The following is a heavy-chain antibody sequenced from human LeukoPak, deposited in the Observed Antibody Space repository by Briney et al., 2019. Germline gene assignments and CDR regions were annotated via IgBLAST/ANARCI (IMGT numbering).Heavy chain of an antibody. CDR2: INGDGSTT. V-gene: IGHV3-74*01. CDR1: GFTFSSYW. CDR3: ARESFDI. Sequence: PGGSLRLSCAASGFTFSSYWIHWVRQAPGKGLVWVSRINGDGSTTSYAYSVKGRFTISRDNAKNTLYLQMNSLRVEDTAVYYCARESFDIWGQGTMVTVSS. J-gene: IGHJ3*02.